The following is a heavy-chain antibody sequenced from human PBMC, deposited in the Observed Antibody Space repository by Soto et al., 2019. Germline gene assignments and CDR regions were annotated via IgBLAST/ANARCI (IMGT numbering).Heavy chain of an antibody. CDR3: ARDLRSRDLRNGAAAGDYYCYGMDV. V-gene: IGHV1-69*01. Sequence: QVQLVQSGAEVKKPGSSVKVSCKASGGTFSSYAISWVRQAPGQGLEWMGGVIPIFGTANYAQKFQGRVTITADESTSTAYMELSSLRSEDTAVYYCARDLRSRDLRNGAAAGDYYCYGMDVWGQGTTVTVSS. J-gene: IGHJ6*02. D-gene: IGHD6-13*01. CDR2: VIPIFGTA. CDR1: GGTFSSYA.